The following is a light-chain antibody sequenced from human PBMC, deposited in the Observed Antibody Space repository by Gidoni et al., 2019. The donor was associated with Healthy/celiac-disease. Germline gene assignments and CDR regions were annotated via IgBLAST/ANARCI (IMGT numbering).Light chain of an antibody. CDR3: PQLNSYPIT. CDR1: QGISSY. J-gene: IGKJ5*01. Sequence: DSQLTQSPSFLSASVGDRVTITCRASQGISSYLAWYQQKPGKAPKLLIYAASTLQSGVPSRFRGRGSGPEFPLTISSLQPEDFATYYCPQLNSYPITFGHGTRLEI. CDR2: AAS. V-gene: IGKV1-9*01.